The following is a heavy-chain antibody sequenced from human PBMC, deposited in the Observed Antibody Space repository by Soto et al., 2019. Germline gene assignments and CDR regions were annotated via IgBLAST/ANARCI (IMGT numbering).Heavy chain of an antibody. D-gene: IGHD3-16*02. CDR2: INHSGST. J-gene: IGHJ3*02. CDR3: ARAYYDYIWGSYRRHDAFDI. V-gene: IGHV4-34*01. CDR1: GGSFSGYY. Sequence: PSETLSLTCAVSGGSFSGYYWSWIRQPPGKGLEWIGEINHSGSTNYNPSLKSRVTISVDTSKNQFSLKLSSVTAADTAVYYCARAYYDYIWGSYRRHDAFDIWGQGTMVTVSS.